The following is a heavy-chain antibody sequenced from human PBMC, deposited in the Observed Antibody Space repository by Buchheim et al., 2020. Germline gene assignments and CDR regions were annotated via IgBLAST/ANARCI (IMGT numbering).Heavy chain of an antibody. V-gene: IGHV3-23*01. CDR2: ISSSGYTT. CDR3: ARGDSGWPIFYFDY. J-gene: IGHJ4*02. Sequence: EVQLLESGGDLVQPGGSLRLSCAVSGFTLSNFAMGWFRQTPGKGLEWVSGISSSGYTTKYADSVQGRFTISRDNSMTTLYIQMNSLRVGDTAVYYCARGDSGWPIFYFDYWGQG. CDR1: GFTLSNFA. D-gene: IGHD6-19*01.